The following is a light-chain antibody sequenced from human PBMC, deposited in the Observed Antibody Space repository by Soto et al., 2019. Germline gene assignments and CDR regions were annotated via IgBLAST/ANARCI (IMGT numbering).Light chain of an antibody. CDR1: QSVSSY. V-gene: IGKV3-11*01. Sequence: IVLTQSTATLSLSPGERATLSCRASQSVSSYLAWYQQKPGQAPRLLIYDASNRAPGIPARFSGSGSGTDFTLTISSLEPEDFAVYYCQQRSNWPATFGQGTRLEI. CDR2: DAS. J-gene: IGKJ5*01. CDR3: QQRSNWPAT.